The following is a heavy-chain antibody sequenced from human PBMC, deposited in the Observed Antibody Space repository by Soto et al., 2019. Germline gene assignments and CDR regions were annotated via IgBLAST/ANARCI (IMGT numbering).Heavy chain of an antibody. CDR3: AREYYYDSSGYYPIHRDYYYYGMDV. V-gene: IGHV1-69*01. Sequence: QVQLVQSGAEVKKPGSSVKVSCKASGGTFSSYAISWVRQAPGQGLEWMGGIIPIFGTANYAQKFQGRVTITADESTSTDYMELSSLRSEDTAVYYCAREYYYDSSGYYPIHRDYYYYGMDVWGQGTTVTVSS. D-gene: IGHD3-22*01. CDR2: IIPIFGTA. CDR1: GGTFSSYA. J-gene: IGHJ6*02.